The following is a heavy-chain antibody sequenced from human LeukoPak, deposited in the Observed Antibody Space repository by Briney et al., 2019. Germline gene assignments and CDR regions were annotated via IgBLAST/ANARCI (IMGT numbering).Heavy chain of an antibody. V-gene: IGHV4-61*02. J-gene: IGHJ4*02. CDR2: IYTSGST. CDR3: AGIQLWSRIIDY. D-gene: IGHD5-18*01. Sequence: PSQTLSLTCTVSGGSISSGSYYWSWIRQPAGKGLEWIGRIYTSGSTNYNPSLKSRVTISVDTSKNQFSLKLSSVTAADTAVYYCAGIQLWSRIIDYWGQGTLVTVSS. CDR1: GGSISSGSYY.